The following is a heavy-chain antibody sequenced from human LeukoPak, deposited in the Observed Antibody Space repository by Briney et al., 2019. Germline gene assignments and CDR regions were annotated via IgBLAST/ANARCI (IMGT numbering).Heavy chain of an antibody. CDR3: AKDRVVITPLGWFDP. Sequence: PGGSLRLSCAASGFTFSSYAVSWVRQAPGKGLEWVSAISGSGGSTYYADSVKGRFTISRDNSKNTLYLQMNSLRAEDTAVYYCAKDRVVITPLGWFDPWGQGTLVTVSS. CDR2: ISGSGGST. D-gene: IGHD3-22*01. CDR1: GFTFSSYA. V-gene: IGHV3-23*01. J-gene: IGHJ5*02.